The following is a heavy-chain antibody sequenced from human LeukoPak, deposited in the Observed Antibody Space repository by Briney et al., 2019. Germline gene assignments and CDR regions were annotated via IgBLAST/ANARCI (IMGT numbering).Heavy chain of an antibody. J-gene: IGHJ4*02. V-gene: IGHV4-4*07. CDR2: IYTSGST. D-gene: IGHD3-3*01. CDR3: AGTYDFWSGYSYYFDY. CDR1: GGSISSYY. Sequence: PSETLSLTCSVSGGSISSYYWSWIRQPAGKGLEWIGRIYTSGSTNYNPSLKSRVTMSIDTSKNQFSLKLNSVTAADTAVYYCAGTYDFWSGYSYYFDYWGQGTLVTVSS.